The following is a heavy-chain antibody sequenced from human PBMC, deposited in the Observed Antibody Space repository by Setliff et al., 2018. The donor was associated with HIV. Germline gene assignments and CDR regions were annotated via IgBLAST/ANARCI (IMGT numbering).Heavy chain of an antibody. Sequence: ASVKVSCKASGYTFTSYGISWVRQAPGQGLEWMGWISAYNGNTNYAQKLQGRVTMTTDTSTSTACMELRSLRSDDTAVYYCARCMGRPDVSDYGDYVDYWGQGTLVTVSS. CDR1: GYTFTSYG. D-gene: IGHD4-17*01. J-gene: IGHJ4*02. CDR3: ARCMGRPDVSDYGDYVDY. V-gene: IGHV1-18*01. CDR2: ISAYNGNT.